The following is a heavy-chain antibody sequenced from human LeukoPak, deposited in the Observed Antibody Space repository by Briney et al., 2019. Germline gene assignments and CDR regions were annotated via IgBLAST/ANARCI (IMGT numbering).Heavy chain of an antibody. V-gene: IGHV3-48*03. CDR1: GFIFSDYE. CDR3: AKGGDYGDYDATPFDY. J-gene: IGHJ4*02. D-gene: IGHD4-17*01. CDR2: ISGSGTVI. Sequence: GGSLRLSCAVTGFIFSDYEMNWLRQAPGKGLEWISYISGSGTVIYDADSVKGRFTISRDNAKNTLYLQMNSLRAEDTAVYYCAKGGDYGDYDATPFDYWGQGTLVTVSS.